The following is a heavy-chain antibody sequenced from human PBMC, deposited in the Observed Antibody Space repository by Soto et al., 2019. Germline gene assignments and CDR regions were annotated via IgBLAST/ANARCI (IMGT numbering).Heavy chain of an antibody. CDR3: AIGYSSSSMVIVY. V-gene: IGHV1-8*01. CDR1: GYTFTSYD. J-gene: IGHJ4*02. D-gene: IGHD6-6*01. Sequence: ASVKVSCKASGYTFTSYDINWVRQATGQGLEWMGWMNPNSDNTGYAQKFQGRVTMTRNTSISTAYMELSSLRSEDTAVYYCAIGYSSSSMVIVYWGPGILVTVSS. CDR2: MNPNSDNT.